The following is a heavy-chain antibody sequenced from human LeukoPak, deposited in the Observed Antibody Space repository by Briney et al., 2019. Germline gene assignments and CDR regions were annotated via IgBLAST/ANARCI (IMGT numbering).Heavy chain of an antibody. CDR2: IDWGDDK. D-gene: IGHD4-17*01. CDR3: ARITGYDGDWHFDY. CDR1: GFSLSTSGMC. J-gene: IGHJ4*02. Sequence: SGPTLVNPTQTLTLTCTFSGFSLSTSGMCVSWIRQPPGKALEWLALIDWGDDKYYSTSLKTRLTISKDTSKNQVVLTMTNMDPVDTATYYCARITGYDGDWHFDYWGQGTLVTVSS. V-gene: IGHV2-70*01.